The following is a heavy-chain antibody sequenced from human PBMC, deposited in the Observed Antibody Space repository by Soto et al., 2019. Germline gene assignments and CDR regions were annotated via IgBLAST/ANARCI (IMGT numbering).Heavy chain of an antibody. V-gene: IGHV4-30-4*01. CDR2: IYYSGST. CDR1: GGSISSGDYY. J-gene: IGHJ6*02. D-gene: IGHD5-18*01. Sequence: PSETLSLTCTVSGGSISSGDYYWSWIRQPPGKGLEWIGYIYYSGSTYYNPSLKSRVTISVDTSKNQFSLKLSSVTAADTAVHYCARDFVDTAMVTGNYGMDVWGQGTTVTSP. CDR3: ARDFVDTAMVTGNYGMDV.